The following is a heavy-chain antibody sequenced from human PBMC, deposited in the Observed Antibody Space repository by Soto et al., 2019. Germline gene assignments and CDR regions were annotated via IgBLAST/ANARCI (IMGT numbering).Heavy chain of an antibody. CDR1: GGTFSSYP. Sequence: QVQLVQSGAEVKKPGSSVKVSCRASGGTFSSYPINWVRQAPGQGLEWMGRITPILGIANYAQKFQGRVTITADKSTSTASMELSSLRSEDTAVYYCASQESSWGQGTLVTDSS. J-gene: IGHJ5*02. V-gene: IGHV1-69*02. CDR2: ITPILGIA. CDR3: ASQESS. D-gene: IGHD3-10*01.